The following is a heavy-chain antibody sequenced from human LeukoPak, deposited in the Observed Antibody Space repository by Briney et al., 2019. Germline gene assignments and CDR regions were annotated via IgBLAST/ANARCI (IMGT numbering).Heavy chain of an antibody. CDR3: ARAGPTGTTRSWFDP. J-gene: IGHJ5*02. V-gene: IGHV1-2*02. CDR2: INPNSGGT. CDR1: GYTFTGYY. D-gene: IGHD1-1*01. Sequence: ASVKVSCKASGYTFTGYYMHWVRQAPGQGLEWMGWINPNSGGTNYAQKFQGRVTMTRDTSISTAYMELSRLRSDDTAVYYCARAGPTGTTRSWFDPWGQGTLVTVSS.